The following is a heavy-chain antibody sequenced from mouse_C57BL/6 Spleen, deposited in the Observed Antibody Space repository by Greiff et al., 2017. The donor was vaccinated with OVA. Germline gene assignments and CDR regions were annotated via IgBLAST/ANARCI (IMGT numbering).Heavy chain of an antibody. V-gene: IGHV5-4*01. CDR1: GFTFSSYA. CDR2: ISDGGSYT. CDR3: ARDDGSSWGSWFAY. D-gene: IGHD1-1*01. J-gene: IGHJ3*01. Sequence: EVKLEESGGGLVKPGGSLKLSCAASGFTFSSYAMSWVRQTPEKRLEWVATISDGGSYTYYPDNVKGRFTISRDNAKNNLYLQMSHLKSEDTAMYYGARDDGSSWGSWFAYWGQGTLVTVSA.